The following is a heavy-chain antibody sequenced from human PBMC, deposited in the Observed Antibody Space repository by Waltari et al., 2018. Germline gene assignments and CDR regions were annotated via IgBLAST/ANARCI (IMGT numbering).Heavy chain of an antibody. CDR2: ISWNSGSI. V-gene: IGHV3-9*01. CDR1: GFTFDDYA. Sequence: EVQLVESWGGLVQPGRSLRLSCAASGFTFDDYAMHWVRQAPGKGLEWVSGISWNSGSIGYADSVKGRFTISRDNAKNSLYLQMNSLRAEDTALYYCASGEIAAAGLDAFDIWGQGTMVTVSS. CDR3: ASGEIAAAGLDAFDI. D-gene: IGHD6-13*01. J-gene: IGHJ3*02.